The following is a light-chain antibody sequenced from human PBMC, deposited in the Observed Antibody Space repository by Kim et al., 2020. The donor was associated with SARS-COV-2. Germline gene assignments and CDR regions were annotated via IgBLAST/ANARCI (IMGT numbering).Light chain of an antibody. Sequence: GQRVIIACYGGNSNIGTHSVNWFQQLPGTAPKLLIYSNNQRPSAVPDRFSGSKSGTSASLAISGLQAQDEADYFCAAWDDSLSGVNFGGGTQLTVL. CDR1: NSNIGTHS. CDR3: AAWDDSLSGVN. V-gene: IGLV1-44*01. J-gene: IGLJ2*01. CDR2: SNN.